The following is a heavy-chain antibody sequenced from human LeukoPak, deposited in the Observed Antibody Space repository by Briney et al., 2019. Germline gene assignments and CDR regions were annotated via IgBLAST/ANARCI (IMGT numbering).Heavy chain of an antibody. CDR3: ARSNYGTYDY. V-gene: IGHV3-7*01. CDR2: ITPDGRDR. CDR1: GFTFGRHW. Sequence: GGSLRLSCAASGFTFGRHWMNWVRQAPGKGLEWVASITPDGRDRYYVDSVKGRFTVSRDNAKNSLYLQMISLRGEDTAVYFCARSNYGTYDYWGQGALVTVSS. J-gene: IGHJ4*02. D-gene: IGHD1-26*01.